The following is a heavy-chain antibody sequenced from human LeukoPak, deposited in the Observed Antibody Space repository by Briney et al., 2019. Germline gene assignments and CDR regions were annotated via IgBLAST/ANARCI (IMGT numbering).Heavy chain of an antibody. V-gene: IGHV1-69*13. Sequence: SVKVSCKASGGTFSSYAISWVRQAPGQGLEWMGGIIPIFGTANYAQKFQGRVTITADEPTSTAYMELSSLRSEDTAVYYCALCYYDSSGYSNFDYWGQGTLVTVSS. CDR1: GGTFSSYA. J-gene: IGHJ4*02. CDR2: IIPIFGTA. CDR3: ALCYYDSSGYSNFDY. D-gene: IGHD3-22*01.